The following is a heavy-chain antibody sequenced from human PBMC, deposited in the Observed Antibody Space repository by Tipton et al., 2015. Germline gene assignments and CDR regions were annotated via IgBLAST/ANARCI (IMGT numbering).Heavy chain of an antibody. V-gene: IGHV4-59*01. J-gene: IGHJ4*02. Sequence: LRLSCSVSSDSISKYYRSWIRQPPGKELEWIGYIQYSGSTNYNPSLKSRVTISVDTSKTQFSLKMSSVTASDTAVYYCARARGRHGGLFDSWGQGILVTVSS. CDR2: IQYSGST. CDR1: SDSISKYY. D-gene: IGHD4-23*01. CDR3: ARARGRHGGLFDS.